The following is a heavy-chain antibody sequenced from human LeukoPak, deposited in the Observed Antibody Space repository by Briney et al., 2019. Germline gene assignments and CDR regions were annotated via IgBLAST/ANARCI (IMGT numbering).Heavy chain of an antibody. CDR3: ARDQRFSAGLGAFDI. CDR1: GFTFSSYG. Sequence: GGSLRLSCAASGFTFSSYGMHWVRQAPGKGLEWVAFIRYDGSNKYYADSVKGRFTISRDNAKNSLYLQMNSLRAEDTAVYYCARDQRFSAGLGAFDIWGQGTMVTVSS. D-gene: IGHD3-3*01. CDR2: IRYDGSNK. V-gene: IGHV3-30*02. J-gene: IGHJ3*02.